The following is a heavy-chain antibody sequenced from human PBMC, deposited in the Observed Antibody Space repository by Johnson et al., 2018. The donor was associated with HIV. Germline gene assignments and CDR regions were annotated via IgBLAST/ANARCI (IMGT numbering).Heavy chain of an antibody. V-gene: IGHV3-30*14. CDR1: GFTFSSYA. J-gene: IGHJ3*02. Sequence: QVQLVESGGCVVQPWRSLRLSCAASGFTFSSYAMSWVRQAPGKGLEWVAVRLYDGSNKYYADSVKGRFTISRDNSKNTLYLQMNSLRAEDTAVYYCARDWGRDAFDIWGQGTMVTVSS. CDR2: RLYDGSNK. CDR3: ARDWGRDAFDI. D-gene: IGHD3-16*01.